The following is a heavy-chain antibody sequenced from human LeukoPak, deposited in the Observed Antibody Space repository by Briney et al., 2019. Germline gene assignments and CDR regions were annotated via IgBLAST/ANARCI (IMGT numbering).Heavy chain of an antibody. Sequence: ASVKVSCKASGYTFTGYYMHWVRQAPGQGLEWMGWINPNSGGTNYAQKFQGRVTMTRDTSISTAYMELSRLRSGDTAVYYCARVFTVTTYYFDYWGQGTLVTVS. V-gene: IGHV1-2*02. D-gene: IGHD4-17*01. CDR3: ARVFTVTTYYFDY. CDR2: INPNSGGT. CDR1: GYTFTGYY. J-gene: IGHJ4*02.